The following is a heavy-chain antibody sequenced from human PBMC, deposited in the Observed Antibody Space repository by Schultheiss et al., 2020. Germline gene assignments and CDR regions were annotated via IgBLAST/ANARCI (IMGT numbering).Heavy chain of an antibody. J-gene: IGHJ3*02. V-gene: IGHV4-59*01. CDR2: IYYSGST. CDR1: GGSFSSYY. CDR3: ARVGVAADAFDI. Sequence: SETLSLTCAVYGGSFSSYYWSWIRQPPGKGLEWIGYIYYSGSTNYNPSLKSRVTISVDTSKNQFSLKLSSVTAADTAVYYCARVGVAADAFDIWGQGTMVTVS. D-gene: IGHD2-15*01.